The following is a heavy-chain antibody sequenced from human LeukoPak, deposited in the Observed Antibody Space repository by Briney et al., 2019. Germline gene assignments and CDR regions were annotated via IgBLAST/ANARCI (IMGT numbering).Heavy chain of an antibody. Sequence: SVKVSCKASGGTFSSYAISWVRQAPGQGPEWMGGIIPIFGTANYAQKFQGRVTITTDESTSTAYMELSSLRSEDTAVYYCARDPITIFGVVIMGIGGFDPWGQGTLVTVSS. J-gene: IGHJ5*02. CDR2: IIPIFGTA. D-gene: IGHD3-3*01. CDR1: GGTFSSYA. V-gene: IGHV1-69*05. CDR3: ARDPITIFGVVIMGIGGFDP.